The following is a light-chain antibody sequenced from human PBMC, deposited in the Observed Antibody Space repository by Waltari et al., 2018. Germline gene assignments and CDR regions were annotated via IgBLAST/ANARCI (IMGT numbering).Light chain of an antibody. V-gene: IGLV3-1*01. Sequence: SYEVTPPPSVSVSPRQRATITCSGEKLGSKYVSWYQQKSGQSPVLVIYRDDKRPSGIPERFSGSNSGNTATLTISGTQPMDEADYYCQAWDSSAFVFGAGTKVIVL. CDR1: KLGSKY. CDR3: QAWDSSAFV. J-gene: IGLJ1*01. CDR2: RDD.